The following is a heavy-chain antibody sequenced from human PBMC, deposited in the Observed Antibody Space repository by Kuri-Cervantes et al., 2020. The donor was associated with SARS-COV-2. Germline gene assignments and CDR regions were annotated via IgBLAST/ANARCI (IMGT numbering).Heavy chain of an antibody. CDR1: GFTFSGYW. J-gene: IGHJ4*02. D-gene: IGHD4-17*01. V-gene: IGHV3-7*03. CDR2: IKQDGSEK. Sequence: GGSLRLSCAASGFTFSGYWMSWVRQAPGKGLEWVANIKQDGSEKYYVDSVMGRFTISRDNAKNSLYLQMNSLRAEDTALYYCASLYGDYYFDYWGQGTLVTVSS. CDR3: ASLYGDYYFDY.